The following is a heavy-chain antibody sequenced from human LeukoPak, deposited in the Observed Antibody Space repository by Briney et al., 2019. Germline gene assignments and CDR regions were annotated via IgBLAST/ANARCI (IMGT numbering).Heavy chain of an antibody. V-gene: IGHV4-30-2*01. D-gene: IGHD6-19*01. CDR2: IYHSGST. CDR1: GGSISSGGYY. Sequence: PSRILSLTCTVSGGSISSGGYYWSWIRQPPGKGLEWIGYIYHSGSTYYNPSLKSRVTISVDRSKNQFSLKLSSVTAADTAVYYCAITSSGWSSRWFDPWGQGTLVTVSS. J-gene: IGHJ5*02. CDR3: AITSSGWSSRWFDP.